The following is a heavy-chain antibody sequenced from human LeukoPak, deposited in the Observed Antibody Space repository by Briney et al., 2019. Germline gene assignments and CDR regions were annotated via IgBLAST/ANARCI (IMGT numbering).Heavy chain of an antibody. CDR3: AKAPVTTCSGAYCYPFDY. D-gene: IGHD2-21*01. J-gene: IGHJ4*02. Sequence: GGSLRLSCAASGFTLSSYAMSWVRQAPGKGLEWVSAISVSGNTYHADSLKGRFTISRDSSKNTLYLQMNRLRAEDAAVYYCAKAPVTTCSGAYCYPFDYWGQGTLVTVSS. V-gene: IGHV3-23*01. CDR2: ISVSGNT. CDR1: GFTLSSYA.